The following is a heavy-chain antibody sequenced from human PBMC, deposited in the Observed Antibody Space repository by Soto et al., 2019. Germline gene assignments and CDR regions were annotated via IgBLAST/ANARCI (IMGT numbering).Heavy chain of an antibody. CDR2: ISAYSGNT. CDR1: GYTFTSYG. CDR3: ARDPKTGGDVRFFLNWFDP. Sequence: GASVKVSCKASGYTFTSYGISWVRQAPGQGLEWMGWISAYSGNTNYAQKLQGRVTMTTDTSTSTAYMELRSLRSDDTAVYYCARDPKTGGDVRFFLNWFDPWGQGTLVTVSS. D-gene: IGHD3-3*01. V-gene: IGHV1-18*01. J-gene: IGHJ5*02.